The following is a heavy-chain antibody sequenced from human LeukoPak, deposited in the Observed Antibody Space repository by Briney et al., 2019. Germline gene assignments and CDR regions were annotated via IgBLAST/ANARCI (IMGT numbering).Heavy chain of an antibody. CDR3: ARYQLLSFDP. CDR2: INPNSGDT. V-gene: IGHV1-2*06. Sequence: ASVKVSCRTSGYTFTGYYIHWVRQAPGQGLELMGRINPNSGDTNYALKFQDRVTETRDTSLTTAYMELSRLISDDTAVYYCARYQLLSFDPWGQGTLVTVSS. CDR1: GYTFTGYY. D-gene: IGHD2-2*01. J-gene: IGHJ5*02.